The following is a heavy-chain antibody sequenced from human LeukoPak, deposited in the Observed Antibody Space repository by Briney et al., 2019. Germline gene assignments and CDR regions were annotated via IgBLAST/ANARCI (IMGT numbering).Heavy chain of an antibody. J-gene: IGHJ3*02. CDR1: GGSISSSSYY. CDR3: ARHCHPYYYDSGREDAFDI. CDR2: IYYSGST. Sequence: SETLSLTCTVSGGSISSSSYYWGWIRQPPGKGLEWIGSIYYSGSTYYNPSLKSRVTISVDTSKNQLSLKLSSVTAADTAVYYCARHCHPYYYDSGREDAFDIWGQGTMVTVSS. D-gene: IGHD3-22*01. V-gene: IGHV4-39*01.